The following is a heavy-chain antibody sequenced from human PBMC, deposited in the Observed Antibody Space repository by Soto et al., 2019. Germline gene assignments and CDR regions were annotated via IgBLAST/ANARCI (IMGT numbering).Heavy chain of an antibody. D-gene: IGHD3-10*01. Sequence: DVQLLESGGHLVQPGGSLRLSCAASGFTFSSYAMSWVRQAPGKGLEWVSSVSAGGDMTYYSDSVKGRFTISRDNSNNALFLQTNSLRIEDTALYYCARGDRGGSGSPASYYYSGLDFWGQGTTVTVS. V-gene: IGHV3-23*01. CDR2: VSAGGDMT. CDR1: GFTFSSYA. CDR3: ARGDRGGSGSPASYYYSGLDF. J-gene: IGHJ6*02.